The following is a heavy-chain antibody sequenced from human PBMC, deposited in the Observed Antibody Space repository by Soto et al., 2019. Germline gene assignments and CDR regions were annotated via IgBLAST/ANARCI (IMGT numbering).Heavy chain of an antibody. J-gene: IGHJ4*02. CDR1: GVSVSGGSYY. Sequence: PSETLSLTCTVSGVSVSGGSYYWSWNRQSPGKGLEWVGYIYYTGSTNYNPPLKSRVTISIDTSKNQFSLRLTSVTAADTAIYYCARGDTRYRNFDYWGQGALVTVSS. V-gene: IGHV4-61*01. D-gene: IGHD4-4*01. CDR2: IYYTGST. CDR3: ARGDTRYRNFDY.